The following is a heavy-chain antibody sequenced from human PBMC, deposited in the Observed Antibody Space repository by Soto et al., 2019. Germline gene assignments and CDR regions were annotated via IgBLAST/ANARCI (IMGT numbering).Heavy chain of an antibody. D-gene: IGHD3-3*01. CDR1: GGTFSSYA. J-gene: IGHJ4*02. Sequence: QVQLVQSGAEVKKPGSSVKVSCKASGGTFSSYAISWVRQAPGQGLEWMGGIIPIFDTANYAQKFQGRVTITADKSTSTAYMELSSLRSEDTAMYYCARIGFVGKNLEFDYWGQGTLVTVSS. V-gene: IGHV1-69*06. CDR3: ARIGFVGKNLEFDY. CDR2: IIPIFDTA.